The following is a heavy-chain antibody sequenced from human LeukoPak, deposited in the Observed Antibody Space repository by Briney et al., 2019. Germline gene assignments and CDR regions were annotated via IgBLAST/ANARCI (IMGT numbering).Heavy chain of an antibody. CDR3: ARSRVTGTYSAVNY. Sequence: GGSLRLSCAASGFTVSINYMSWVRQAPGKGLEWVANIKHDGSEMYYVDSVKGRFTISRDNAKSSLYLQMNSLRAEDTAVYYCARSRVTGTYSAVNYWGQGTLVTVSS. J-gene: IGHJ4*02. D-gene: IGHD1-26*01. V-gene: IGHV3-7*01. CDR2: IKHDGSEM. CDR1: GFTVSINY.